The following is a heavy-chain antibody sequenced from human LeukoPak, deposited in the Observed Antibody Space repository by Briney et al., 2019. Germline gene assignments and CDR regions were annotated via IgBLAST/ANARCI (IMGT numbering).Heavy chain of an antibody. V-gene: IGHV4-59*01. CDR2: IYYSGST. Sequence: SETLSLTCTVSGGSISSYYWSWIRQPPGKGLEWIGYIYYSGSTNYNPSLKSRVTISVDTSKNQFSLKLSSVTAADTAVYYCARSVWADSSGYYRDYFDYWGQGTLVTVSS. D-gene: IGHD3-22*01. J-gene: IGHJ4*02. CDR1: GGSISSYY. CDR3: ARSVWADSSGYYRDYFDY.